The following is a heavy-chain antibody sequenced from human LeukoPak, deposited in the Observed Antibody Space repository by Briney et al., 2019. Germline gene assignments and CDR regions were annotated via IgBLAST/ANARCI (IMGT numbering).Heavy chain of an antibody. V-gene: IGHV1-2*02. J-gene: IGHJ4*02. CDR2: INPASAGA. Sequence: ASVKVSCKPSGYTFTNYYIHWVRQAPGQGPEWVGWINPASAGAAFAPKFRGRVSMTWDSSITTAFMDLTSLRSDDTAIYYCARQLGNYYRAFDFWGQGTLVTVSS. CDR1: GYTFTNYY. CDR3: ARQLGNYYRAFDF. D-gene: IGHD6-6*01.